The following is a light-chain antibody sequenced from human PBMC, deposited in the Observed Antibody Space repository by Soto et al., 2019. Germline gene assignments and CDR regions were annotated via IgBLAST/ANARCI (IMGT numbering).Light chain of an antibody. V-gene: IGLV2-8*01. Sequence: QSALTQPPSASGSPRQSVTISCTGTSSDVGGYNYVSWYQQHPGKAPKLLIYEVSKRPSGVPDRFSGSKSGNTASLTVSGLQAEDEADYYCSSYSGSNVGVFGTGTKLTVL. CDR3: SSYSGSNVGV. CDR1: SSDVGGYNY. CDR2: EVS. J-gene: IGLJ1*01.